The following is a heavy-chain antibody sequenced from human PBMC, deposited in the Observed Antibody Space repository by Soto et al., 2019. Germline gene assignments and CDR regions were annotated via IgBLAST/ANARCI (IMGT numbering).Heavy chain of an antibody. Sequence: QVQLQESGPGLMKPSETLSLTCTVSGGSISTYFWSWIRQPPGKGLEWVGFIQYSGISNYNPSLKNRVTISVDTSKNQLSLRLNSVTAADTAVYYCVRGPYSYGPFEYWGQGTLVSVSS. CDR1: GGSISTYF. CDR2: IQYSGIS. CDR3: VRGPYSYGPFEY. J-gene: IGHJ4*02. V-gene: IGHV4-59*01. D-gene: IGHD5-18*01.